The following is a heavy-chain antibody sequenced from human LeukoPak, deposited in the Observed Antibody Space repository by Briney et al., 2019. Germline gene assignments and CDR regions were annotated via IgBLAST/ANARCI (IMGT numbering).Heavy chain of an antibody. CDR3: ARKPHSSSWYLPRNWYFDL. J-gene: IGHJ2*01. D-gene: IGHD6-13*01. V-gene: IGHV4-34*01. CDR1: GGSFSGYY. CDR2: INHSGST. Sequence: SETLSLTCAVYGGSFSGYYWSWIRQPPGKGLEWIGEINHSGSTNYNPSLKSRVTISVDTSKNQFSLKLSSVTAADTAVYYCARKPHSSSWYLPRNWYFDLWGRGTLVTVSS.